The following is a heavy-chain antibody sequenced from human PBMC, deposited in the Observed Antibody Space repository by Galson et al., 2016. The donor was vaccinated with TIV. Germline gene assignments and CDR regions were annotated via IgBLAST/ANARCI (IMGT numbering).Heavy chain of an antibody. CDR1: GFSFSNYA. V-gene: IGHV3-7*01. D-gene: IGHD6-13*01. Sequence: SLRLSCAASGFSFSNYAMSWVRQAPGKGLEWVANIKQDGSEKYYVDSVKGRFTISRDNAKNSLFLQMNSLRAEDRAVYYCARDFPPGYGSSFNDYWGQGTLVTVSS. CDR2: IKQDGSEK. J-gene: IGHJ4*02. CDR3: ARDFPPGYGSSFNDY.